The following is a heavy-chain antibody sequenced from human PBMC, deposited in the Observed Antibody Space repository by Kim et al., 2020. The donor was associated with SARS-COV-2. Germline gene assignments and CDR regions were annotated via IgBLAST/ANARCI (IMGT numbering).Heavy chain of an antibody. CDR1: GESFSGYQ. J-gene: IGHJ4*02. V-gene: IGHV4-34*01. CDR2: IDQSGST. Sequence: SETLSLTCAVYGESFSGYQWSWIRQSPGKGLEWIGEIDQSGSTNYNPSLKSRVTISADTSKNQFSLKLSSVTAADTAVSYCARGRGGITMIVVVITAAEYYFGAWGQGTPVTVSS. D-gene: IGHD3-22*01. CDR3: ARGRGGITMIVVVITAAEYYFGA.